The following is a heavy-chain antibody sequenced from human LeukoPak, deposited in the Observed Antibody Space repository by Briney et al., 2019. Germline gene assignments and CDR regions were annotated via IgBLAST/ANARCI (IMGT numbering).Heavy chain of an antibody. CDR1: GGSFSGYY. CDR2: INHSGST. D-gene: IGHD3-22*01. Sequence: SETLSLTCAVYGGSFSGYYWSWIRQPPGKGLEWIGEINHSGSTNYNPSLKSRVTISVDTSKNQFSLKLSSVTAADTAVYYCASWVSSGRGVDYWGQGTLVTVSS. V-gene: IGHV4-34*01. J-gene: IGHJ4*02. CDR3: ASWVSSGRGVDY.